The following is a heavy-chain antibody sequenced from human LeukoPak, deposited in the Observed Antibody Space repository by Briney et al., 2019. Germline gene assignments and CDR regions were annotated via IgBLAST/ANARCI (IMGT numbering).Heavy chain of an antibody. V-gene: IGHV1-69*06. CDR1: GGTFSSYA. CDR3: ARMYYYDRSGDNWFDP. CDR2: IIPIFGTA. D-gene: IGHD3-22*01. Sequence: GASVKVSCKASGGTFSSYAISWVRQAPGQGLEWMGGIIPIFGTANYAQKFQGRVTITADKSTSTAYMELSSLTSEDTAVYYCARMYYYDRSGDNWFDPWGQGTLVTVSS. J-gene: IGHJ5*02.